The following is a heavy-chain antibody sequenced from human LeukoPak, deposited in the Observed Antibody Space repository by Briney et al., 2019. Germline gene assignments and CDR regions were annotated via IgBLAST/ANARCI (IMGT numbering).Heavy chain of an antibody. CDR2: TYYRSGWYY. J-gene: IGHJ4*02. V-gene: IGHV6-1*01. CDR1: GDTVSSNSAA. CDR3: SRDQNSMGD. Sequence: SQTLSLTCAISGDTVSSNSAAWNWFRQSPSRGLEWLGRTYYRSGWYYDYAVSVKSRITINPDTSKNQFSLRLNSVTPEDTAVYYCSRDQNSMGDWGQGILVTVSS. D-gene: IGHD2/OR15-2a*01.